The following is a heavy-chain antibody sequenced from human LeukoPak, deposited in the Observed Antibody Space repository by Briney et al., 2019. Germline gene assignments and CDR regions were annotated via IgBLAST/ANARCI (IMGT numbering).Heavy chain of an antibody. CDR1: GGSISSYY. J-gene: IGHJ4*02. Sequence: SETLSLTCTVSGGSISSYYWSWIRQPAGKGLEWIGRIYTSGSTNYNPSLKSRVTMSVDTSKNQFSLKLSSVTAADTAVYYCARDRCSSTSCAYDYWGQGTLVTVSS. CDR2: IYTSGST. CDR3: ARDRCSSTSCAYDY. V-gene: IGHV4-4*07. D-gene: IGHD2-2*01.